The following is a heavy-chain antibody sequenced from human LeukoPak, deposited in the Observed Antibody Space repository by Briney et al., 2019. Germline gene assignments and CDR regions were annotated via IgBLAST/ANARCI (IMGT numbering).Heavy chain of an antibody. CDR2: IRYDGTDK. V-gene: IGHV3-30*02. Sequence: GGSLRLSCVASGFTFSRFGMHWVRQAPGKGLEWVAFIRYDGTDKYYADSVKGRFTISRDNSKNTLYLQMNSLRPEDTAVYYCAPRVVVITAPFDYWGQGTLVTVSS. D-gene: IGHD2-21*01. CDR1: GFTFSRFG. J-gene: IGHJ4*02. CDR3: APRVVVITAPFDY.